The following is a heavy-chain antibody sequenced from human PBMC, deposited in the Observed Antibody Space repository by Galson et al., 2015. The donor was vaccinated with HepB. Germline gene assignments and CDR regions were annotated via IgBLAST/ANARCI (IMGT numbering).Heavy chain of an antibody. V-gene: IGHV3-30*03. CDR1: GFTFSSYG. D-gene: IGHD3-3*01. J-gene: IGHJ4*02. CDR2: ISYDGSNK. CDR3: ARAEYSAFWGSVRGPHFDY. Sequence: SLRLSCAASGFTFSSYGMHWVRQAPGKGLEWVAVISYDGSNKYYADSVKGRFTISRDNSKNTLYLQMNSGRAEDTAVYYCARAEYSAFWGSVRGPHFDYWGPGTLVTAS.